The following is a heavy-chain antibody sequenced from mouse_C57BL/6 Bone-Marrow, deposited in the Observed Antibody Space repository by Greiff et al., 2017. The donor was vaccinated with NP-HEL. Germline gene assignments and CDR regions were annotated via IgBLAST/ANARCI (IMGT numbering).Heavy chain of an antibody. CDR2: ISSGSSTI. V-gene: IGHV5-17*01. CDR3: AREGLRLNWFAY. D-gene: IGHD2-4*01. Sequence: EVMLVESGGGLVKPGGSLKLSCAASGFTFSDYGMHWVRQAPEKGLEWVAYISSGSSTIYYVDTVKGRFTISRDNAKNTLFLQMTSLRSEDTAMYYCAREGLRLNWFAYWGQGTLVTVSA. CDR1: GFTFSDYG. J-gene: IGHJ3*01.